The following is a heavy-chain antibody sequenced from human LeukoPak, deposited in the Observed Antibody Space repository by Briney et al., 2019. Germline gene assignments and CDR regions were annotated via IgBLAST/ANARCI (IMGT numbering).Heavy chain of an antibody. CDR1: GFTFSDST. CDR3: TRGQGLYH. V-gene: IGHV3-49*03. J-gene: IGHJ4*02. CDR2: VRRKVYGGTT. D-gene: IGHD2/OR15-2a*01. Sequence: PGRSLRLSCAASGFTFSDSTMSWYRQAPGKGLEWVGFVRRKVYGGTTEYAASVKGRFTISRDDSNSIAYLQMDSLKTEDTAVYYCTRGQGLYHWGQGTLVIVSS.